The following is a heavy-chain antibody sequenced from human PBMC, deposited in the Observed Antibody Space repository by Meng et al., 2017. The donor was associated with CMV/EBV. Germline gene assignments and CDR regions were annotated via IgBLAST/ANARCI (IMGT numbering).Heavy chain of an antibody. J-gene: IGHJ4*02. CDR3: AREAPLSFWSGLN. D-gene: IGHD3-3*01. V-gene: IGHV3-21*01. CDR2: ISSSSSNI. Sequence: GGPLRLSCAASGFTFSSYSMNWVRQAPGKGLEWVSSISSSSSNIYYADSVKGRFTISRDNAKNSLYLQMNSLRAEDTAVYYCAREAPLSFWSGLNWGQGTLVTVSS. CDR1: GFTFSSYS.